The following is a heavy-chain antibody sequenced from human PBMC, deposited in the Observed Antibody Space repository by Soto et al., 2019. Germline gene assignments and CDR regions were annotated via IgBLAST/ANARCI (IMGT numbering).Heavy chain of an antibody. J-gene: IGHJ3*02. CDR2: VYWNDDK. CDR1: GISLSTSGVG. D-gene: IGHD3-9*01. CDR3: ACGLATLPVFAFDI. V-gene: IGHV2-5*01. Sequence: QITLKGSGPTLVKPTQTLTLTCTLSGISLSTSGVGLGWIRQTPGKALEWLALVYWNDDKYYSPSLKSRLTITKDTSKNQAVLTMTNMDPVDTATYYCACGLATLPVFAFDIWGQGTVVTVSS.